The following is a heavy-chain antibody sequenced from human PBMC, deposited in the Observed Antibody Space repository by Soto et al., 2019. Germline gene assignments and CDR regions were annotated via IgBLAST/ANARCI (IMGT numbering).Heavy chain of an antibody. CDR1: GGSISSYY. V-gene: IGHV4-4*07. J-gene: IGHJ3*02. Sequence: QVQLQESGPGLVKPSETLSLTCTVSGGSISSYYLSLIRQPAGKGLEWIGRIYTSGSTNYNPSLKRRVTMSVDTSKNQFSLKLSSVTAADTAVYYCARNYYDSSGQTSAFDIWGQGTMVTVSS. CDR3: ARNYYDSSGQTSAFDI. CDR2: IYTSGST. D-gene: IGHD3-22*01.